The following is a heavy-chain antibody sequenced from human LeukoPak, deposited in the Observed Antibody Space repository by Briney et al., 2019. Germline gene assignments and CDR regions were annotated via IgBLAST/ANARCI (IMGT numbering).Heavy chain of an antibody. CDR2: IRYDGSNK. Sequence: GGSLRLSCAASGFTFISYGMHWVRQAPGKGLEWVAFIRYDGSNKYDADSVKGRFTISRDNSKNTLYLQMNSLRAEDTAVYYCAKDRFPLGSKPNDAFDIWGQGTMVTVSS. D-gene: IGHD2-21*01. CDR1: GFTFISYG. J-gene: IGHJ3*02. V-gene: IGHV3-30*02. CDR3: AKDRFPLGSKPNDAFDI.